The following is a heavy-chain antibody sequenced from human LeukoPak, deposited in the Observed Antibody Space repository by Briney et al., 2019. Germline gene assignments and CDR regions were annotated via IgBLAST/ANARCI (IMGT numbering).Heavy chain of an antibody. CDR3: ARQGSGWYYFDY. V-gene: IGHV4-59*08. D-gene: IGHD6-19*01. Sequence: SETLSLTCTVSGGSISSYYWSWIRQPPGKGREWIGYIYYSGSTNYNPSLKSRVTISVDTSKNQFSLKLSSVTAADTAVYYCARQGSGWYYFDYWGQGTLVTVSS. CDR2: IYYSGST. CDR1: GGSISSYY. J-gene: IGHJ4*02.